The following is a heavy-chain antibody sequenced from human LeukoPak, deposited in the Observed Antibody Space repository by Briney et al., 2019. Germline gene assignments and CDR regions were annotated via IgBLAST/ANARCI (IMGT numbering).Heavy chain of an antibody. CDR3: AKDNDYVWGSYRQHLNAFDT. J-gene: IGHJ3*02. Sequence: GGSLRLSCAASGFTFSSYAMSWVRQAPGKGLEWVSAISGSGGSTYYADSVKGRFTISRDNSKNTLYLQMNSLRAEDTAVYYCAKDNDYVWGSYRQHLNAFDTWGQGTMVTVSS. CDR2: ISGSGGST. V-gene: IGHV3-23*01. CDR1: GFTFSSYA. D-gene: IGHD3-16*02.